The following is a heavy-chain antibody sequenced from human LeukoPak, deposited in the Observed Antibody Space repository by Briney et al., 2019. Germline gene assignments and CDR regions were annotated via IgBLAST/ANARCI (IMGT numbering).Heavy chain of an antibody. CDR2: IYYSGST. J-gene: IGHJ3*02. V-gene: IGHV4-59*01. CDR3: ARGPTRDDVFDI. CDR1: GGFMNSYY. Sequence: AETLSLTCTVSGGFMNSYYWSWIQQPPGKGLEWIGYIYYSGSTNYNPSLKNRVTISVDTSKNQFLLKLSSVTAADTAVYYCARGPTRDDVFDIWGQGTMVTVSS.